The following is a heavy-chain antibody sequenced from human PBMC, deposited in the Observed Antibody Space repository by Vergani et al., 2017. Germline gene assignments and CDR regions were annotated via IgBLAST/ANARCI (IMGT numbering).Heavy chain of an antibody. V-gene: IGHV1-8*01. D-gene: IGHD6-6*01. CDR1: GYTFTSYD. CDR2: MNPNSGNT. J-gene: IGHJ3*02. Sequence: QVQLVQSGAEVKKPGASMKVSCKASGYTFTSYDINWVRQATGQGLEWMGWMNPNSGNTGYAQKFQGRVTMTRNTSLSTAYMELSNLISEDTAVYYCAGGGGYSSSSAAFDIWGQGTMVTVSS. CDR3: AGGGGYSSSSAAFDI.